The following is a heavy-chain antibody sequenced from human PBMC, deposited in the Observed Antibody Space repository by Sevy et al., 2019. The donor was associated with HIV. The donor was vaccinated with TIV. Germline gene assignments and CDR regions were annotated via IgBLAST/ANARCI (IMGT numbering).Heavy chain of an antibody. Sequence: GGSLRLSCTASGLTFGDYAMSWFRQAPGKGLEWVGLIRSKAYGGTTEYAASVKGRFTISRDDSKSIAYLQMNSLKTEDTAVYYCTRALLADYVWGSYRWNFDYWGQGTLVTVSS. CDR1: GLTFGDYA. CDR3: TRALLADYVWGSYRWNFDY. V-gene: IGHV3-49*03. CDR2: IRSKAYGGTT. D-gene: IGHD3-16*02. J-gene: IGHJ4*02.